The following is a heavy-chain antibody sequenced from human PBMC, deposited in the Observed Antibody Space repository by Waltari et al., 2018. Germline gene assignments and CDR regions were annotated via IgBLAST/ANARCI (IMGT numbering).Heavy chain of an antibody. CDR2: IYYSGST. CDR3: ARVSRDYSNTLDY. V-gene: IGHV4-59*01. CDR1: GRSISSYY. D-gene: IGHD4-4*01. J-gene: IGHJ4*02. Sequence: QVQLQESGPGLVKPSATLSLTCTVSGRSISSYYWSWIRQPPGKGPEWIGYIYYSGSTNYDPSLKSRVTISVDTSKNQFSLKLSSVTAADTAVYYCARVSRDYSNTLDYWGQGTLVTVSS.